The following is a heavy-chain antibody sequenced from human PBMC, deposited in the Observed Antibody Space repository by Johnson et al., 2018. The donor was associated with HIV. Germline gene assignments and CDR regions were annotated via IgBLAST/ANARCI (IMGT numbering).Heavy chain of an antibody. D-gene: IGHD6-19*01. Sequence: VQLVESGGGFVQPGGSLRLSCSASGFTFSDHYMDWVRQAPGKGLEWVGRSENKANSYTTEYAASVKGRFTISRDDSKNSLYLQMNRLKTEDTAVYYCASRSEQWLGAFDIWGQGTMVTVSS. CDR2: SENKANSYTT. J-gene: IGHJ3*02. V-gene: IGHV3-72*01. CDR1: GFTFSDHY. CDR3: ASRSEQWLGAFDI.